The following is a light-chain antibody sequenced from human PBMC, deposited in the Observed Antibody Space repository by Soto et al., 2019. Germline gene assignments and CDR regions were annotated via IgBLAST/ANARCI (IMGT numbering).Light chain of an antibody. CDR3: QQYGSSPQT. V-gene: IGKV3-20*01. CDR2: GAS. J-gene: IGKJ1*01. Sequence: EIVLTQSPGTLSLSPGERATLSCRASQSVSSSYLAWYQQKPGQAPRLLMYGASSRATGIPDRFSGSGSGTDFTLTISRLEPEDFAVYYCQQYGSSPQTFGQGTTGDIK. CDR1: QSVSSSY.